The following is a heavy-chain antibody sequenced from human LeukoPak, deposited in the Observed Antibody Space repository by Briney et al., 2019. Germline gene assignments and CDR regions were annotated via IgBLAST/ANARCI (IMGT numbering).Heavy chain of an antibody. CDR1: GFTFSSYA. V-gene: IGHV3-23*01. CDR3: AKTTTGYSSGRYPGWPVDY. D-gene: IGHD6-19*01. CDR2: ISGSGGGT. Sequence: GGSLRLSCAASGFTFSSYAVSWVRQAPGKGLEWVSAISGSGGGTYYADSVKGRFTISRDNSKNTLYLQMNSLSTEDTAVYYCAKTTTGYSSGRYPGWPVDYWGQGTLVTDSS. J-gene: IGHJ4*02.